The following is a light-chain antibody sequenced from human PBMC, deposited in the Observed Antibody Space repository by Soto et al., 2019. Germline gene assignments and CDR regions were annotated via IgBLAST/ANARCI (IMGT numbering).Light chain of an antibody. CDR3: QQYNSYSCT. CDR2: KAS. V-gene: IGKV1-5*03. CDR1: QSISSW. J-gene: IGKJ2*02. Sequence: DTQMTQSPSTLSASVGDRVTITCRASQSISSWLAWYQQKPGKAPKLLIYKASNLESGVPSRFSGSASGTEFTLTISRLQPDDLATYYCQQYNSYSCTFGQGTKLEIK.